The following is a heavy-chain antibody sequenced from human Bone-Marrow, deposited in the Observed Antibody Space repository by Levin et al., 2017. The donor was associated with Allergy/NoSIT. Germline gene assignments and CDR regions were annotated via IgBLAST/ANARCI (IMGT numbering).Heavy chain of an antibody. D-gene: IGHD3-10*01. J-gene: IGHJ4*02. CDR1: GFTLGTHW. CDR2: IKEDGSEK. V-gene: IGHV3-7*01. Sequence: GGSLRLSCAASGFTLGTHWMNWFRQAPGKGPEWVANIKEDGSEKYYVDSVRGRFTISRDNAKNSLYLQMNSLRAEDTAVYYCARGGSYSGYWGQGTLVTVSS. CDR3: ARGGSYSGY.